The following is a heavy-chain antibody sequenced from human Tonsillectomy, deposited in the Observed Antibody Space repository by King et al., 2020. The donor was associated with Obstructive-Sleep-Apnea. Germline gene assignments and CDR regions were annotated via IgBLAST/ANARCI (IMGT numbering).Heavy chain of an antibody. CDR3: ARGYGSGSTYYYYGMDV. D-gene: IGHD6-25*01. Sequence: QLQESGPGLVKPSETLSLNCTVSGGSISRYYWSWIRQPPGKGLEWIGYIYYSGITDYNPSLKSRVTISVDTSKNQFSLRLSSVTAADTAVYYCARGYGSGSTYYYYGMDVWGQGTTVTVSS. V-gene: IGHV4-59*01. CDR2: IYYSGIT. J-gene: IGHJ6*02. CDR1: GGSISRYY.